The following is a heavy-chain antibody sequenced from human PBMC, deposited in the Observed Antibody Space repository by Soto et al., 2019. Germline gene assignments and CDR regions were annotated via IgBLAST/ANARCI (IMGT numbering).Heavy chain of an antibody. CDR2: INYSGST. J-gene: IGHJ4*02. CDR1: GGSISSGDYY. CDR3: ARGAPYYDGDTYYKQLDF. V-gene: IGHV4-31*03. D-gene: IGHD2-21*01. Sequence: SETLSLTCTVSGGSISSGDYYWNWIRQHPGKGLEWIGYINYSGSTYYNPSLNTRLTLSGDTSKNQLSLKLRSVTAADTAVYYCARGAPYYDGDTYYKQLDFWGQGIPVTVSS.